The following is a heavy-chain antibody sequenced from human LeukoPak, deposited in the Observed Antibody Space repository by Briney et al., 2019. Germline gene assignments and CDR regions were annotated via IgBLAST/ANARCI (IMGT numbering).Heavy chain of an antibody. CDR2: SSGRGEYT. D-gene: IGHD3-10*01. J-gene: IGHJ4*02. CDR1: GFTFDNYA. Sequence: GGSLRLSCAASGFTFDNYAMSWVRQAPGKGLEWVSVSSGRGEYTNHADSVKGRVTISRDSFKNTLYLQMNSLTAEDTAVYYCAKGPRFGEFFYFDKWGQGTLVTVSS. CDR3: AKGPRFGEFFYFDK. V-gene: IGHV3-23*01.